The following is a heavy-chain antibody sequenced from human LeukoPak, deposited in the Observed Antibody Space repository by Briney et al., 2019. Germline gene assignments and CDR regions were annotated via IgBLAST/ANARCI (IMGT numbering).Heavy chain of an antibody. D-gene: IGHD1-7*01. CDR1: GFTFGDYA. J-gene: IGHJ6*03. V-gene: IGHV3-49*04. CDR3: TNTGTTPGYYYYYYYMDV. CDR2: IRSKAYGGTT. Sequence: PGGSLRLSCTASGFTFGDYAMSWVRQAPGKGLEWVGFIRSKAYGGTTEYAASVKGRFTISRDDSKSIAYLQMNSLKTEDTAVYYCTNTGTTPGYYYYYYYMDVWGKGTTVTVSS.